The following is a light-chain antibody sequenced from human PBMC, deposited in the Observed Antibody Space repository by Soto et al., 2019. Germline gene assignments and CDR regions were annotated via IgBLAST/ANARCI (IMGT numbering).Light chain of an antibody. J-gene: IGKJ4*01. CDR3: QKYGRSPQIT. V-gene: IGKV3-20*01. CDR2: GAS. Sequence: ENVLTQSPGILSLSPGERATLSCRASQSVSSRYLAWYQQKPGQAPRLLIYGASSRATGIPDRFSGGGSGTDFNLTISRLEPEDFAVYYCQKYGRSPQITFGGGTKVEIK. CDR1: QSVSSRY.